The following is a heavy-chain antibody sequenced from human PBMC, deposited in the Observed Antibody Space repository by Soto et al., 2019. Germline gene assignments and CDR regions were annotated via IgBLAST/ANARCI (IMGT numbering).Heavy chain of an antibody. CDR1: GLNFDDFA. V-gene: IGHV3-9*01. D-gene: IGHD3-3*01. CDR2: ITWNSRVL. Sequence: GGSLRLSCVVAGLNFDDFAMHWVRQAPGKGLEWVSGITWNSRVLAYADSVKGRFTISRDNARNSLYLQMDSLRDEDTALYYCAKGRYDFWSPYYFDSWGQGTLVTVS. CDR3: AKGRYDFWSPYYFDS. J-gene: IGHJ4*02.